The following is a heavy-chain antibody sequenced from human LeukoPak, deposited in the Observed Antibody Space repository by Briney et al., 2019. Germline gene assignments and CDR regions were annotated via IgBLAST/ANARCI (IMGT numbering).Heavy chain of an antibody. D-gene: IGHD7-27*01. Sequence: PSETLSLTCTVSGGSISSYYWSWIRQPPGKGLEWIGYIYYSGSTNYNPSPKSRVTISVDTSKNQFSLKLSSVTAADTAVYYCATGDREAFDIWGQGTMVTVSS. CDR2: IYYSGST. CDR3: ATGDREAFDI. J-gene: IGHJ3*02. V-gene: IGHV4-59*01. CDR1: GGSISSYY.